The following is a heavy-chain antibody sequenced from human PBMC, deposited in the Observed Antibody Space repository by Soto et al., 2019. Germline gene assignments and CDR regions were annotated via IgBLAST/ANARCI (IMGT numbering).Heavy chain of an antibody. J-gene: IGHJ5*02. CDR2: IMPIFGTP. CDR3: ARVHSSGIFYFVDP. Sequence: SVKVSCKASGGTFDSYVISWLRQAPGQGLEWMGGIMPIFGTPNYAQRFRGRVTISADESTSTAYLELSSLTSDDTAVYYCARVHSSGIFYFVDPWGQGTLVTVSS. D-gene: IGHD3-10*01. CDR1: GGTFDSYV. V-gene: IGHV1-69*13.